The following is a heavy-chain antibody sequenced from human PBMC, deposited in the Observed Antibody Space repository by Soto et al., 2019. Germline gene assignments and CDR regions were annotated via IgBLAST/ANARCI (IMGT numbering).Heavy chain of an antibody. CDR1: GGTFSSYA. D-gene: IGHD3-10*01. CDR3: AGSFYDPDYYYGMDV. Sequence: QVQLVQSGAEVKKPGSSVKVSCKASGGTFSSYAISWVRQAPGQGLEWMGGIIPIFGTANYAQKFQGRVTITADESTSTAYMELCSLRSEYTAVYYCAGSFYDPDYYYGMDVWGQGTTVTVSS. J-gene: IGHJ6*02. CDR2: IIPIFGTA. V-gene: IGHV1-69*01.